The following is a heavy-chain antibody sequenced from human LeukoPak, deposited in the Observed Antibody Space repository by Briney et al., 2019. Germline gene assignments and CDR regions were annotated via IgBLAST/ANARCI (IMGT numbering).Heavy chain of an antibody. J-gene: IGHJ4*02. CDR1: GGSISSGSYY. CDR2: IYTSGST. V-gene: IGHV4-61*02. CDR3: ARLVPAAI. Sequence: SQTLSLTCTVSGGSISSGSYYWSWIRQPAGKGLEWIGRIYTSGSTNYNPSLKSRVTISVDTSKNQFSLKLSSVTAADTAVYYRARLVPAAIWGQGTLVTVSS. D-gene: IGHD2-2*01.